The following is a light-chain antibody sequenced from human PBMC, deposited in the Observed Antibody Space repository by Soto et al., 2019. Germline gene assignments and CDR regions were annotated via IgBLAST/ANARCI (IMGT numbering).Light chain of an antibody. Sequence: EIVMTQSPATLSVSPGERATLSCRASQSLRSDLAWYQQKPGQAPRLLIYGASTRATGIPARFSGSGSGTEFTLTISSLQSEDFAVYYCQQYGSSGTFGQGTKVDIK. CDR3: QQYGSSGT. V-gene: IGKV3-15*01. CDR1: QSLRSD. CDR2: GAS. J-gene: IGKJ1*01.